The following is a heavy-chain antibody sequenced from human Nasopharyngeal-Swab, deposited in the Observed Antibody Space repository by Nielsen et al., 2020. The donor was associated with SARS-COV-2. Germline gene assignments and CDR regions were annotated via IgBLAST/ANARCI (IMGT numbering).Heavy chain of an antibody. CDR2: INAGNGNT. D-gene: IGHD2-15*01. CDR1: GYTFTSYA. V-gene: IGHV1-3*01. Sequence: ASVKVSCKASGYTFTSYAMHWVRQAPGQRLEWMEWINAGNGNTKYSQKFQGRVTITRDTSASTAYMELSSLRSEDTAVYYCARGGKRGLYCSGGSCYPDYWGQGTLVTVSS. CDR3: ARGGKRGLYCSGGSCYPDY. J-gene: IGHJ4*02.